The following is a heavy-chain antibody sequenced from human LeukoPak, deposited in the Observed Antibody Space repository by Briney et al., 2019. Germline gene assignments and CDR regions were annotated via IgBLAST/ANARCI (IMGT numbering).Heavy chain of an antibody. D-gene: IGHD5-18*01. J-gene: IGHJ4*02. V-gene: IGHV4-38-2*02. CDR1: GYSISSGYY. Sequence: SETLSLTCTASGYSISSGYYWGWIRQPPGKGLEWIGSIYQGGGTYYDPSLKSRVTISVDTSKNQFFLRMNSVTAADTAVYYCARGIQLWSNYFDYWGQGTLVTVSS. CDR2: IYQGGGT. CDR3: ARGIQLWSNYFDY.